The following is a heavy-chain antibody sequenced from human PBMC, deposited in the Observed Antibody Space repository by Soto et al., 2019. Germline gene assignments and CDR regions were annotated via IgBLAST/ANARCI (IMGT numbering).Heavy chain of an antibody. Sequence: ASVKVSCKDSGGTFSSYAISWVRQAPGQGLEWMGGIIPIFGTANYAQKFQGRVTITADESTSTAYMELSSLRSEDTAVYYCARKKSGSGSYYFDYWGQGTLVTVSS. CDR2: IIPIFGTA. CDR3: ARKKSGSGSYYFDY. CDR1: GGTFSSYA. D-gene: IGHD3-3*01. J-gene: IGHJ4*02. V-gene: IGHV1-69*13.